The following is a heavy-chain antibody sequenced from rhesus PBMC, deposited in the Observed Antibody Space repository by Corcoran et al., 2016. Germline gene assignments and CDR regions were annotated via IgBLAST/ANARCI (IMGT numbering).Heavy chain of an antibody. V-gene: IGHV1S2*01. CDR3: AREGGQQLFYGLDS. CDR2: INTYNGNT. D-gene: IGHD6-43*01. J-gene: IGHJ6*01. Sequence: QVQLVQSGAEVKKPGSSVKVSCKASGYTFTDYYMNWVRQAPRQGRAWMGWINTYNGNTNNAQKFQGRVTMIRDTSTSTAYMELSRLRSEDTAVYYCAREGGQQLFYGLDSWGQGVVVTVSS. CDR1: GYTFTDYY.